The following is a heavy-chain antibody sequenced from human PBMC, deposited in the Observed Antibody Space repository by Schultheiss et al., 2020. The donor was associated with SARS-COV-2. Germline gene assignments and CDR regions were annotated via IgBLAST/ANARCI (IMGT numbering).Heavy chain of an antibody. J-gene: IGHJ5*02. V-gene: IGHV3-53*01. CDR2: IYSGGST. Sequence: GESLKISCAASGFTFSSYGMHWVRQAPGKGLEWVAVIYSGGSTYYADSVKGRFTISRDNSKNTLYLQMNSLRAEDTAVYYCARGTWFDPWGHGTLVTVSS. CDR1: GFTFSSYG. CDR3: ARGTWFDP.